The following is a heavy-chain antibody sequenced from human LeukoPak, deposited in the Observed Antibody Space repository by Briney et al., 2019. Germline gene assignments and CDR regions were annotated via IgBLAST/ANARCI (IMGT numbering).Heavy chain of an antibody. D-gene: IGHD4-17*01. J-gene: IGHJ4*02. Sequence: GASVMVSCKTSGYTFTNHGISWVRQAPGQGLEWMGWISGYNGNTNYVQKLRGRITMTTDTSTSTAYLQLRSLRSDNTALYYCARDLSLGRHDDGEPFDFWGQGTLVTVSS. CDR1: GYTFTNHG. CDR2: ISGYNGNT. V-gene: IGHV1-18*01. CDR3: ARDLSLGRHDDGEPFDF.